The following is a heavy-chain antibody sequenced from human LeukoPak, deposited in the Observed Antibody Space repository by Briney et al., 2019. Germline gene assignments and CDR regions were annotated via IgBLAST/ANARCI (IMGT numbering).Heavy chain of an antibody. Sequence: GGSLRLSCAASGFTFSSYAMHWVRQAPGKGLEWVAVISYDGSNKYYADSVKGRFTISRDNSKNTLYLQMNSLESDDTAVYYCTRDRHSYNWFDPWGQGTLVIVSS. CDR1: GFTFSSYA. CDR2: ISYDGSNK. CDR3: TRDRHSYNWFDP. V-gene: IGHV3-30-3*01. J-gene: IGHJ5*02. D-gene: IGHD4-11*01.